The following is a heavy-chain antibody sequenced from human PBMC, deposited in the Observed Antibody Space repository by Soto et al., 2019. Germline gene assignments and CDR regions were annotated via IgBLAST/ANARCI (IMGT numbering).Heavy chain of an antibody. D-gene: IGHD2-21*02. CDR1: GCSISSSNW. CDR3: ARGGAIVVVTATDAFDI. J-gene: IGHJ3*02. Sequence: SETLSLTCAVSGCSISSSNWWSWVRQPPGKGLEWIGEIYHSGSTNYNPSLKSRVTISVDKSKNQFSLKLSSVTAADTAVYYCARGGAIVVVTATDAFDIWGQGTMVT. V-gene: IGHV4-4*02. CDR2: IYHSGST.